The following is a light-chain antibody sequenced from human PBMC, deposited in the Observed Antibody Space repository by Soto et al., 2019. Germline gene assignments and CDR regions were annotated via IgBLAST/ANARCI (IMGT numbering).Light chain of an antibody. CDR3: QQYNSYPYT. CDR1: QSISSW. J-gene: IGKJ2*01. V-gene: IGKV1-5*03. CDR2: KSS. Sequence: DIPMTQSPSTLSASVGDRVTITCRASQSISSWLAWDQQKPGKAPKLLIYKSSSLESGVPSRFSGSGSGTEFTLTISSLQPDDFATYYCQQYNSYPYTFGQGNKLEIK.